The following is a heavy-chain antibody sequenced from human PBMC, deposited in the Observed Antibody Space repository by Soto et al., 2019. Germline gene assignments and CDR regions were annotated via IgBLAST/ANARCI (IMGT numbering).Heavy chain of an antibody. CDR2: ISANGSPT. Sequence: EVQLVESGGGLVQPGGSRRLSCAASGFTFSSYAITWVRQAPGKGLEWISYISANGSPTHYADSVRGRFTVSRDNAKNSLYLQMDSLRAEDTAVYYCARVWSDYSGADYWGQGTLVTVSS. J-gene: IGHJ4*02. CDR3: ARVWSDYSGADY. CDR1: GFTFSSYA. D-gene: IGHD3-3*01. V-gene: IGHV3-48*03.